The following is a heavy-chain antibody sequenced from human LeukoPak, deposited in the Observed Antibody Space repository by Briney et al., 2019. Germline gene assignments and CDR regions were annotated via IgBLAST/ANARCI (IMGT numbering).Heavy chain of an antibody. D-gene: IGHD6-19*01. CDR1: GGSISSYH. V-gene: IGHV4-59*01. CDR3: ARGQWLALFDY. Sequence: SETLSLTCTVSGGSISSYHWSWIRQPPGKGLEWIGYIYYSGSTNYNPSLKSRVTISVDTSKNQFSLKLSSVTAADTAVYYCARGQWLALFDYWGQGTLVTVSS. CDR2: IYYSGST. J-gene: IGHJ4*02.